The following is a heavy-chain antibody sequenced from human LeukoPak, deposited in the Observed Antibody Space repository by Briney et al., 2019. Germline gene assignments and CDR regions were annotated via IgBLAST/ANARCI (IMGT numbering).Heavy chain of an antibody. CDR2: ISAYNGNT. CDR3: ARDRDSSGYVFRY. D-gene: IGHD3-22*01. Sequence: ASVKVSCKASGYTFTSYGISWVRQAPGQGLEWMGWISAYNGNTNYAQKFQGRVTMTRDTSISTAYMELSRLRSDDTAVYYCARDRDSSGYVFRYWGQGTLVTVSS. J-gene: IGHJ4*02. CDR1: GYTFTSYG. V-gene: IGHV1-18*01.